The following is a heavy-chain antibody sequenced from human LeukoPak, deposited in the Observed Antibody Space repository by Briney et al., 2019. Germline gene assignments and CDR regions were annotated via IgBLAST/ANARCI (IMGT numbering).Heavy chain of an antibody. CDR1: GFTFSDYY. Sequence: PGGSLRLSCAASGFTFSDYYLSWIRQAPGKGLEWVADIKQDGSEKYYVDSVKGRFTISRDNAKHSTYLQMNSMRAEETAVYYCARDQRGWELLSRLRQFYWYFDLWGRGTLVTVSS. V-gene: IGHV3-7*01. CDR3: ARDQRGWELLSRLRQFYWYFDL. CDR2: IKQDGSEK. J-gene: IGHJ2*01. D-gene: IGHD1-26*01.